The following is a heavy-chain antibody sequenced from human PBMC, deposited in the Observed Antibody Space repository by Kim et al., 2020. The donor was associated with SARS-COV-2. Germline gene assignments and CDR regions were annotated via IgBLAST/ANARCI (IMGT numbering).Heavy chain of an antibody. V-gene: IGHV3-49*04. D-gene: IGHD3-22*01. CDR3: TRDPYSDYDSSGYYLYSFDS. CDR2: IRSKAYGGTT. CDR1: GFTFGDYA. J-gene: IGHJ4*02. Sequence: GGSLRLSCTASGFTFGDYAMSWVRQAPGKGLEWVGFIRSKAYGGTTEYAASVKGRFTISRDDSKSIAYLQMNSLKTEDTAVYYCTRDPYSDYDSSGYYLYSFDSWGPGTLVTVSS.